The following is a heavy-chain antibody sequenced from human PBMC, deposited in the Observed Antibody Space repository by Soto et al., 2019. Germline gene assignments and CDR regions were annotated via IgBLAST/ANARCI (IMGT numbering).Heavy chain of an antibody. D-gene: IGHD3-3*01. CDR1: GYTFCAYT. J-gene: IGHJ3*02. Sequence: ASVKVSCKATGYTFCAYTLNWVRPARGQSLEWMGWINAGSGNTKYSQAYQGRVSITRDTSASAVYMELTGLTSKDTAVYYCARDAETLGTRTNDALDIWGQGTMVTVSS. CDR3: ARDAETLGTRTNDALDI. V-gene: IGHV1-3*01. CDR2: INAGSGNT.